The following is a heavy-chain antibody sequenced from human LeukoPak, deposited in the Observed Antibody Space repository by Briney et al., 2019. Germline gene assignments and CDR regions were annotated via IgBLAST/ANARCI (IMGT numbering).Heavy chain of an antibody. D-gene: IGHD6-13*01. CDR2: IIPIFGTA. J-gene: IGHJ4*02. CDR1: GGTFSSHA. Sequence: SVKVSCKASGGTFSSHAISWVRQAPGQGLEWMGGIIPIFGTANYAQKFQGRVTITADESTSTAYMELSSLRSEDTAVYYCASIAAAGTGAHRDFDYWGQGTLVTVSS. V-gene: IGHV1-69*13. CDR3: ASIAAAGTGAHRDFDY.